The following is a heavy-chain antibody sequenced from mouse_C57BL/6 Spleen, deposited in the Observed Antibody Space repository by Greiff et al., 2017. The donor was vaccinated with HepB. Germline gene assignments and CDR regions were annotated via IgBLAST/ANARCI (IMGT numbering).Heavy chain of an antibody. Sequence: VQLQQPGAELVRPGSSVKLSCKASGYTFTSYWMHWVKQRPIQGLEWIGNIDPSDSETHYNQKFKNKATLTVDKSSSTAYMQLSSLTSVDSAVYYCARKGYYYAMDYWGQRTSVTVSS. J-gene: IGHJ4*01. CDR2: IDPSDSET. V-gene: IGHV1-52*01. CDR1: GYTFTSYW. CDR3: ARKGYYYAMDY.